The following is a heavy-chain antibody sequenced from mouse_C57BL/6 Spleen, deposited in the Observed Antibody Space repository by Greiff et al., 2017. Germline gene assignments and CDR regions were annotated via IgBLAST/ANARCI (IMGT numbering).Heavy chain of an antibody. V-gene: IGHV7-3*01. CDR3: AKYDNNDYFDY. Sequence: EVKVVESGGGLVQPGGSLSLSCAASGFTFTDYYMSWVRQPPGKALEWLGFIRNKANGYTTEYSASVKGRFTISRDNSQSILYLQMNALRAEGSATYNCAKYDNNDYFDYWGQGTTLTVYS. CDR2: IRNKANGYTT. CDR1: GFTFTDYY. J-gene: IGHJ2*01. D-gene: IGHD1-3*01.